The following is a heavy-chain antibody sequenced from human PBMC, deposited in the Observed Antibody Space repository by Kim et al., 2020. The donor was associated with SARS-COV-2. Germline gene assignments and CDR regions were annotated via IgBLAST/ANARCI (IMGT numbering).Heavy chain of an antibody. Sequence: GGSLRLSCAASGFTFSSYAMHWVRQAPGKGLEWVAVISYDGSNKYYADSVKGRFTISRDNSKNTLYLQMNSLRAEDTAVYYCARARPMPSNKWRYSGYGGLDQWGQGTLVTVSS. J-gene: IGHJ4*02. V-gene: IGHV3-30-3*01. D-gene: IGHD5-12*01. CDR3: ARARPMPSNKWRYSGYGGLDQ. CDR2: ISYDGSNK. CDR1: GFTFSSYA.